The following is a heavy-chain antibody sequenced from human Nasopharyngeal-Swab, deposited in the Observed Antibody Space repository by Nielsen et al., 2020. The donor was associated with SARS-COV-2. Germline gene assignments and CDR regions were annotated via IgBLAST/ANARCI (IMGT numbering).Heavy chain of an antibody. J-gene: IGHJ4*02. CDR3: ARDPGSYYFDF. V-gene: IGHV3-53*01. CDR1: GFTVGNNY. Sequence: GESLKISCAASGFTVGNNYMTWVRQAPGKGLQWVSVIYSGDSTYYADSVKGRFTISRDNSKNMVYLQMNSLRAEDTAVYYCARDPGSYYFDFWGQGTLVTVSS. D-gene: IGHD3-10*01. CDR2: IYSGDST.